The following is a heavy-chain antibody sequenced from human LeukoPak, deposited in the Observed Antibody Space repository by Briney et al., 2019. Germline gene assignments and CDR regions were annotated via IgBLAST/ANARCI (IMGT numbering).Heavy chain of an antibody. CDR3: AKSNDFVGVGYFEY. Sequence: GGSLRLSCAASGFTFNIYAMTWVRQAPGKGLEWVSVVSGSGDSTYYADSVKGRVTISRENSKNTLYLQMNSLRAEDTAVYYCAKSNDFVGVGYFEYWGQGILVTVSS. CDR2: VSGSGDST. J-gene: IGHJ4*02. CDR1: GFTFNIYA. V-gene: IGHV3-23*01. D-gene: IGHD2-15*01.